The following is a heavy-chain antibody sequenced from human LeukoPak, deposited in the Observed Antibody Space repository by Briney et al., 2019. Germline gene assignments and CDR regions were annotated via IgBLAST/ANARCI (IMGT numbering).Heavy chain of an antibody. D-gene: IGHD5-12*01. CDR2: IHFSGST. V-gene: IGHV4-59*01. Sequence: PSATLSLTFSVFGRSISSYSWSWIRRPPGKGLEWIGYIHFSGSTNYNPSLKSRVTISVDTSKNQFSLKLSSVTAADTAGYYCARAGYTDADYWGQGTLVTVSS. CDR3: ARAGYTDADY. J-gene: IGHJ4*02. CDR1: GRSISSYS.